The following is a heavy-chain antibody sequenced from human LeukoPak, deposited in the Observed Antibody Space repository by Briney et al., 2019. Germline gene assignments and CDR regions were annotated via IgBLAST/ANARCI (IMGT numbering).Heavy chain of an antibody. J-gene: IGHJ6*03. CDR1: GSTFSSYW. V-gene: IGHV3-7*01. Sequence: PGGSLRLSCAASGSTFSSYWMSWVRQAPGKGLEWVANIKQDGSEKYYVDSVKGRFTISRDNAKNSLYLQMNSLRAEDTAVYYCARFYSSYYYYMDVWGKGTTVTVSS. CDR3: ARFYSSYYYYMDV. CDR2: IKQDGSEK. D-gene: IGHD4-11*01.